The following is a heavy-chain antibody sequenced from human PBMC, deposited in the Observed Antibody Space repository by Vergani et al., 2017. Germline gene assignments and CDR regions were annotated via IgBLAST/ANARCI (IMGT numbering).Heavy chain of an antibody. D-gene: IGHD3-3*01. CDR1: GGSFSGYY. CDR2: INHSGST. J-gene: IGHJ6*02. CDR3: ARGGITIVGVALDYYYGMDV. V-gene: IGHV4-34*01. Sequence: QVQLQQWGAGLLKPSETLSLTCAVYGGSFSGYYWSWIRQPPGKGLEWIGEINHSGSTNYNPSLKSRVTISVDTSKNQFSLKLSSVTAADTAVYYCARGGITIVGVALDYYYGMDVWGQGTTVTVSS.